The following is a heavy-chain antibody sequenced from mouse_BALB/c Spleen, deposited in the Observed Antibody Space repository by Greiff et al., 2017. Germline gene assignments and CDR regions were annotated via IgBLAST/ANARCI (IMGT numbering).Heavy chain of an antibody. CDR1: GYSFTGYY. V-gene: IGHV1S34*01. CDR3: ARGGGFDDYDDETGYAMDY. J-gene: IGHJ4*01. Sequence: LVKTGASVKISCKASGYSFTGYYMHWVKQSHGKSLEWIGYISCYNGATSYNQKFKGKATFTVDTSSSTAYMQFNSLTSEDSAVYYCARGGGFDDYDDETGYAMDYWGQGTSVTVSS. CDR2: ISCYNGAT. D-gene: IGHD2-4*01.